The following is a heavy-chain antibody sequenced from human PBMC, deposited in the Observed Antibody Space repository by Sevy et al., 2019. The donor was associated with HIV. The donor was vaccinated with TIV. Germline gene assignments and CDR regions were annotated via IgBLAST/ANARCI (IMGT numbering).Heavy chain of an antibody. CDR1: GFTFSSHW. CDR3: ARGQVLRFLEWPTYGMDV. D-gene: IGHD3-3*01. J-gene: IGHJ6*02. CDR2: INSHGTIT. V-gene: IGHV3-74*01. Sequence: GESLKISCAASGFTFSSHWMFWVRQAPGKGLVWVSHINSHGTITNYADSVKGRLTISRENAKNTVYLQINSLRAEDTAVYYCARGQVLRFLEWPTYGMDVWGQGTTVTVSS.